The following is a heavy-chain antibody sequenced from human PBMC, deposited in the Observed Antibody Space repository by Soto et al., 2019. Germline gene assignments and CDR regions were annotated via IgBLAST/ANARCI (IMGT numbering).Heavy chain of an antibody. V-gene: IGHV3-30*18. J-gene: IGHJ6*02. CDR1: GFTFRDYY. CDR3: AKDGGEDDSSWYVPYYGMDV. D-gene: IGHD6-13*01. Sequence: QVQLVESGGGLVKPGGSLRLSCAASGFTFRDYYMTWIRQAPGKGLEWVAVISYDGSNKYYADSVKGRFTISRDNSKNTLYLQMNSLRAEDTAVYYCAKDGGEDDSSWYVPYYGMDVWGQGTTVTVSS. CDR2: ISYDGSNK.